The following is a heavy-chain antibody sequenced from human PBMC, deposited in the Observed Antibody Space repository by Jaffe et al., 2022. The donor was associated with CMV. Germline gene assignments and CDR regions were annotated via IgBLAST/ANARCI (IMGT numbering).Heavy chain of an antibody. CDR1: GFTFSSYE. D-gene: IGHD6-13*01. CDR2: ISSSGSTI. Sequence: EVQLVESGGGLVQPGGSLRLSCAASGFTFSSYEMNWVRQAPGKGLEWVSYISSSGSTIYYADSVKGRFTISRDNAKNSLYLQMNSLRAEDTAVYYCARTIAAAYTSLQLSRYYYYMDVWGKGTTVTVSS. CDR3: ARTIAAAYTSLQLSRYYYYMDV. V-gene: IGHV3-48*03. J-gene: IGHJ6*03.